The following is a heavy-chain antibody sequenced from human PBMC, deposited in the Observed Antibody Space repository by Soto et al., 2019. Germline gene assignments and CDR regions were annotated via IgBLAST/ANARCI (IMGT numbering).Heavy chain of an antibody. J-gene: IGHJ3*01. Sequence: PSQTLSLTCAISGDSVSSNTAAWNWIRQSPSRGLEWLGRTYFRSRWYNHYPVSVKSRITINPDTSKNQFSLQLNSVTPEDSAVYYCARVGVLGRAFDVWGQGTMVTVSS. CDR3: ARVGVLGRAFDV. V-gene: IGHV6-1*01. D-gene: IGHD3-16*01. CDR1: GDSVSSNTAA. CDR2: TYFRSRWYN.